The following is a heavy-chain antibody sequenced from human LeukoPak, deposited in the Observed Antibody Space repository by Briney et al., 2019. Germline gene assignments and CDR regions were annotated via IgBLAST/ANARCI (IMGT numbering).Heavy chain of an antibody. CDR2: LSDTDT. CDR3: AKYLSRPFDY. D-gene: IGHD2/OR15-2a*01. V-gene: IGHV3-23*01. Sequence: GGSLRLSCAASGFTFSTYAMGWVRQAPGKGLEWVSTLSDTDTHYADSVKGRFTISRDNSRNTLYLQMNSLRGEDTAVYYCAKYLSRPFDYWGLGTLVTVSS. CDR1: GFTFSTYA. J-gene: IGHJ4*02.